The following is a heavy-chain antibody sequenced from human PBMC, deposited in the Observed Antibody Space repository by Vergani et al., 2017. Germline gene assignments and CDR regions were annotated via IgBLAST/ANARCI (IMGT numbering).Heavy chain of an antibody. J-gene: IGHJ1*01. Sequence: QVHLVESGGGVVQPGRSLRLSCVVSGCTSSYSGMHWVRQGPGKGLEWVAVISYDGTQKYYADSVKGRVTISRDNSKSTLYLQMNSLRTEDTAVYYCATKSCGTPGCQIGYFREWVQGTLVSVSS. CDR1: GCTSSYSG. D-gene: IGHD1-1*01. CDR3: ATKSCGTPGCQIGYFRE. V-gene: IGHV3-30*03. CDR2: ISYDGTQK.